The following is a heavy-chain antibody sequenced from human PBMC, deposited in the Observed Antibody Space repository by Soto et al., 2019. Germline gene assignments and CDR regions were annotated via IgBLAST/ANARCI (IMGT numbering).Heavy chain of an antibody. D-gene: IGHD6-19*01. Sequence: GESLKISCNGSGYSFTSYWIAWVRQMPGKGLELMGIIYPDDSDTRYSPSFQGQVTISADKSIRTAYLQWSSLKASDTAMYYCARTFDTSGWYDYWGQGTPVTVYS. CDR2: IYPDDSDT. CDR3: ARTFDTSGWYDY. CDR1: GYSFTSYW. J-gene: IGHJ4*02. V-gene: IGHV5-51*01.